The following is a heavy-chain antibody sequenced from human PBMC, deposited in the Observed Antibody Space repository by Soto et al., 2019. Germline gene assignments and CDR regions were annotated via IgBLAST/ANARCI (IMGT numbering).Heavy chain of an antibody. V-gene: IGHV4-39*01. CDR2: IYYSGST. CDR1: GGSISSTSYY. Sequence: QLQLQESGPGLAKPSETLSLICTVSGGSISSTSYYWGWLRQPPGKGLEWIGNIYYSGSTSYNSSLKSRVTISVDASKNQFSLKLSSVTAADTALYYCARLTVSRGFAYWGQGTLVSVSS. J-gene: IGHJ4*02. D-gene: IGHD4-17*01. CDR3: ARLTVSRGFAY.